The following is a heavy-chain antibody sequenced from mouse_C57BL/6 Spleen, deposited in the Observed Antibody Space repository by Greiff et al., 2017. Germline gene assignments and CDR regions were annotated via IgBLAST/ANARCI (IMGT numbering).Heavy chain of an antibody. CDR2: IDPETGGT. J-gene: IGHJ1*03. CDR3: TREGDGYFCGYFDV. CDR1: GYTFTDYE. V-gene: IGHV1-15*01. Sequence: VQLQQSGAELVRPGASVTLSCKASGYTFTDYEMHWVKQTPVHGLEWIGAIDPETGGTAYNQKFKGKAILTADKSSSTAYMELRSLTSEDSAVYYCTREGDGYFCGYFDVWGTGTTVTVSS. D-gene: IGHD2-3*01.